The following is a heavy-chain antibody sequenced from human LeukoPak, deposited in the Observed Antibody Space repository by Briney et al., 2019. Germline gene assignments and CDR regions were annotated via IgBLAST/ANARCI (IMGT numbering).Heavy chain of an antibody. CDR2: INHSGST. CDR1: GGSFSGYY. J-gene: IGHJ4*02. D-gene: IGHD6-19*01. CDR3: AKDSPRGESPWYSSGSDY. Sequence: PSETLSFTCAVYGGSFSGYYWSWIRQPPGKGLEWIGEINHSGSTNYNPSLKSRVTISVDTSKNQFSLKLSSVTAADTAVYYCAKDSPRGESPWYSSGSDYWGQGTLVTVSS. V-gene: IGHV4-34*01.